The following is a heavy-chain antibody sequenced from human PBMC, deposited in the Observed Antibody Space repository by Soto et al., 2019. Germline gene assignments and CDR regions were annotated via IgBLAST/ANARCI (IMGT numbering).Heavy chain of an antibody. V-gene: IGHV3-7*05. D-gene: IGHD3-22*01. J-gene: IGHJ6*02. CDR2: IRQDGSEK. CDR3: ARDLQALRALHYDTDMDV. Sequence: PGGSLRLSCVGSGFTFSSNWMTWVRQAPGKGLEWVGNIRQDGSEKNYVDSVKGRFTISRDNGKNMVYLQMNSLRAEDTAVYYCARDLQALRALHYDTDMDVWGQGTKVTVSS. CDR1: GFTFSSNW.